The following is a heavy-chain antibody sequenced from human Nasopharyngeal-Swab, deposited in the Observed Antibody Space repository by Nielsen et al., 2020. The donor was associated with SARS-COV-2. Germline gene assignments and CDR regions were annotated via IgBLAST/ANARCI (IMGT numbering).Heavy chain of an antibody. CDR3: ARDDGQWLNPVYYFDY. Sequence: ETLSLTCAASGFTFSSYSMNWVRQAPGKGLEWVSSISSSSSYIYYADSVKGRFTISRDNAKNSLYLQMNSPRAEDTAVYYCARDDGQWLNPVYYFDYWGQGTLVTVSS. CDR2: ISSSSSYI. V-gene: IGHV3-21*01. J-gene: IGHJ4*02. CDR1: GFTFSSYS. D-gene: IGHD6-19*01.